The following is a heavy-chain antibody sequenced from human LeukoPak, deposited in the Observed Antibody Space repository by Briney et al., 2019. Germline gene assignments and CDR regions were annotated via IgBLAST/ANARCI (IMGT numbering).Heavy chain of an antibody. CDR2: ISGSGGST. D-gene: IGHD2-15*01. J-gene: IGHJ6*02. Sequence: GGSLRLSCAASGFTFSSYAMSWVRQAPGKGLEWVSAISGSGGSTYYADSVKGRFTISRDNSKNTLYLQMNSLRAEDTAVYYCAKGDYCSGGSCYSHYYYGTDVWGQGTTVTVSS. CDR1: GFTFSSYA. CDR3: AKGDYCSGGSCYSHYYYGTDV. V-gene: IGHV3-23*01.